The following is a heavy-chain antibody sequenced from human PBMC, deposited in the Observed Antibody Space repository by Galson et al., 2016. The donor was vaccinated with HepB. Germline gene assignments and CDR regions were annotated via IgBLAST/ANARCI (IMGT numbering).Heavy chain of an antibody. D-gene: IGHD3-9*01. V-gene: IGHV3-74*01. CDR3: ARDWSEIDYDVLTANYYYYHYGMDV. CDR2: ISSDGSTT. Sequence: SLRLSCAASGLTFSSYWMHWVRQAPGRGLVWVSRISSDGSTTDYADSVKGRFTISRDNVKNTVYLQMNSLRAEDTAVYYCARDWSEIDYDVLTANYYYYHYGMDVWGQGTTVTVSS. CDR1: GLTFSSYW. J-gene: IGHJ6*02.